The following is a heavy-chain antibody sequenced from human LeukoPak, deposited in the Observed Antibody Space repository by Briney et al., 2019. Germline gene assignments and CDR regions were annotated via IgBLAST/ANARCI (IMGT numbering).Heavy chain of an antibody. CDR3: ARHVQLDWSSDS. V-gene: IGHV4-39*01. CDR2: IYYGGNT. CDR1: GGSISSSSYF. D-gene: IGHD3-9*01. J-gene: IGHJ4*02. Sequence: SETLSLTCTVSGGSISSSSYFWGWIRQPPGKGLAWIGSIYYGGNTNYNPSLKSRVTISVDTSKNQFSLKLSSVTAADTAVYFCARHVQLDWSSDSWCQGTVVTVSS.